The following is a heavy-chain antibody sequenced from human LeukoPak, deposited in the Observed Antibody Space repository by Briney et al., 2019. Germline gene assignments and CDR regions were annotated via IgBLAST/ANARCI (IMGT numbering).Heavy chain of an antibody. Sequence: PSETLSLTCTVSGGSISSYYWSWIRQPPGKGLNWIGYIYTSGSTNYNPSLKSRVTISVDTSKNQFSLKLSSVTAADTAVYYCARRSDGDYADWFDPWGQGTLVTVSS. V-gene: IGHV4-4*09. CDR2: IYTSGST. D-gene: IGHD4-17*01. CDR3: ARRSDGDYADWFDP. J-gene: IGHJ5*02. CDR1: GGSISSYY.